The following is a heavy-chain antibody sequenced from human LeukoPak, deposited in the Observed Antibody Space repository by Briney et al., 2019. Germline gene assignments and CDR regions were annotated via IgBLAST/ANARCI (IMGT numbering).Heavy chain of an antibody. V-gene: IGHV4-31*03. CDR2: IYYSGST. D-gene: IGHD6-19*01. CDR3: ALSGYEPPGSGWYPFDY. Sequence: KPSETLSLTCTVSGGSISSGGYYWSWIRQHPGKGLEWIGYIYYSGSTYYNPSLKSRVTISVDTSKNQFSLKLSSVTAADTAVYYCALSGYEPPGSGWYPFDYWGQGTLVTVSS. CDR1: GGSISSGGYY. J-gene: IGHJ4*02.